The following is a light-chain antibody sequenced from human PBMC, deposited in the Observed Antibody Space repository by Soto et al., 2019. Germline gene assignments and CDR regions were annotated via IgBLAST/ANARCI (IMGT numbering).Light chain of an antibody. CDR3: QQYVNLPPIT. CDR2: DAS. V-gene: IGKV3D-20*01. J-gene: IGKJ2*01. Sequence: ETVLTQSPATLSLSPGDRATLSCGASQSISNNYLAWYQQKPGLAPRLLIYDASTRATGIPDRLSGSGSGTAFTLTIGRLEPEDFAMYYCQQYVNLPPITFAQGTKLEIK. CDR1: QSISNNY.